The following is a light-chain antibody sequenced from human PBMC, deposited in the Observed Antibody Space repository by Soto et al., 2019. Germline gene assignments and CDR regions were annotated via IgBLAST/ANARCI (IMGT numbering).Light chain of an antibody. Sequence: EIVLTQSPGSLSSSPGERATLSCRASQSVSSSYLAWYQQKPGQSPRLLMYGASSRATGIPDRFSGSGSGTYFTFTISRLESEDFAVYYCQQYGSSPTITFSQGTRLEIK. CDR2: GAS. J-gene: IGKJ5*01. CDR3: QQYGSSPTIT. V-gene: IGKV3-20*01. CDR1: QSVSSSY.